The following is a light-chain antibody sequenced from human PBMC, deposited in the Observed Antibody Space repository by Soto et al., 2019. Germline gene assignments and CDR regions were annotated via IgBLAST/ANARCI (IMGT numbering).Light chain of an antibody. V-gene: IGKV3-15*01. Sequence: EIVLTQSPATLSMSPGEGATLSCRASRGVASNLAWYQQRPGQTPRLLIYGASIRATGIPARFSGSGSGTEFSLTISSLQSDDFAVYYCLQYNNWPPPTFGGGTKVEIK. CDR2: GAS. CDR3: LQYNNWPPPT. CDR1: RGVASN. J-gene: IGKJ4*01.